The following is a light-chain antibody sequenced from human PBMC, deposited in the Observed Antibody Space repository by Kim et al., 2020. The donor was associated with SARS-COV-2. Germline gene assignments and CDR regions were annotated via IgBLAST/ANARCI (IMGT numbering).Light chain of an antibody. CDR1: QSVSSY. Sequence: LPPGERATLSCRDSQSVSSYLAWNQQKPGQAPRLLIYDASNRATGIPARFSGSGSGTDFTLTISSLEPEDFAVYYCQQRSNWPLTFGGGTKVDIK. CDR2: DAS. CDR3: QQRSNWPLT. J-gene: IGKJ4*01. V-gene: IGKV3-11*01.